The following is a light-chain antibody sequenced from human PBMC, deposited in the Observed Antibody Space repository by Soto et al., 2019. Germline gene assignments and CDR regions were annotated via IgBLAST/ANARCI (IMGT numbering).Light chain of an antibody. CDR3: QQYADSPLT. CDR2: GAS. CDR1: EPIRNTF. Sequence: EIVLTQSPDILSLSPGERATLSCRTSEPIRNTFVAWYQQKPGQAPRLLIYGASSRAIGIPGRFSGSGSGTDFTLTIDRPEPEDFALYYCQQYADSPLTFGGGTKVDIK. J-gene: IGKJ4*01. V-gene: IGKV3-20*01.